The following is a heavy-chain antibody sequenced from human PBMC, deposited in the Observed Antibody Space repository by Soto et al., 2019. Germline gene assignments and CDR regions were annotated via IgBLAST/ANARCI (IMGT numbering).Heavy chain of an antibody. CDR1: GGSISSYY. CDR3: ARASGGDYDL. J-gene: IGHJ5*02. D-gene: IGHD4-17*01. Sequence: PSETLSLTCTVSGGSISSYYWSWIRQPPGKGLEWIGYIYYSGSTNYNPSLKSRVTISVDTSKNQFSLKLSSVTAADTAVYYCARASGGDYDLWGQGTLVTVSS. V-gene: IGHV4-59*01. CDR2: IYYSGST.